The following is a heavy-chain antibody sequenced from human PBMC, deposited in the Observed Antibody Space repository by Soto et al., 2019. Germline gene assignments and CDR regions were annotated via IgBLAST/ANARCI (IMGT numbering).Heavy chain of an antibody. CDR1: GGSISSSSYY. CDR2: IYYSGST. V-gene: IGHV4-39*01. J-gene: IGHJ4*02. D-gene: IGHD2-8*01. Sequence: SETLSLICTVSGGSISSSSYYWGWIRQPPGKGLEWIGSIYYSGSTYYNPSLKSRVTISVNTYKNQFSLRLSSVTAAETAVYYCARRCLRYCTIGVYPEYYFDYWGQGTLVTVSS. CDR3: ARRCLRYCTIGVYPEYYFDY.